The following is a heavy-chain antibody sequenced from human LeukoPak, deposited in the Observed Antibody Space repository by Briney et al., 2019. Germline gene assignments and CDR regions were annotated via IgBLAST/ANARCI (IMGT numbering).Heavy chain of an antibody. Sequence: GGSLRLSCAASGFTFSSYGMHWVRQAPGKGLEWVAVISYDGSNKYYADSVKGRFTISRDNSKSTLYLQMNSLRAEDTAVYYCAKDLLYSSGWGVPDYWGQGTLVTVSS. V-gene: IGHV3-30*18. D-gene: IGHD6-19*01. CDR3: AKDLLYSSGWGVPDY. J-gene: IGHJ4*02. CDR1: GFTFSSYG. CDR2: ISYDGSNK.